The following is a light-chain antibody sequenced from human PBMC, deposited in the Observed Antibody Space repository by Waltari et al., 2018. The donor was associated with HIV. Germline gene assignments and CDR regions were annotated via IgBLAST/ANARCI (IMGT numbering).Light chain of an antibody. J-gene: IGLJ1*01. CDR1: ISNIGGNF. CDR3: ASWDGRLTAGL. CDR2: ANT. V-gene: IGLV1-51*01. Sequence: QSVLTQPPSVSAAPGQNVTISCSGGISNIGGNFVSWYQHLPATAPKLLIYANTNRPSGIPGRFSASKSGTSASLAITALQTGDEADYYCASWDGRLTAGLVGSGTNLIVL.